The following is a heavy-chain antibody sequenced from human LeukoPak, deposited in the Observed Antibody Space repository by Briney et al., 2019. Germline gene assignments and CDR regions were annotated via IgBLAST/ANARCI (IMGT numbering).Heavy chain of an antibody. V-gene: IGHV1-24*01. D-gene: IGHD3-22*01. CDR2: FDPEDGET. Sequence: ASVKVSCKVSGYTLTELSMHWVRQAPGKGLEWMGGFDPEDGETIYAQKFQGRVTITEDTSTDTAYMELSSLRSEDTAVYYCATDLRLIVPDAFDIWGQGTMVTVSS. J-gene: IGHJ3*02. CDR3: ATDLRLIVPDAFDI. CDR1: GYTLTELS.